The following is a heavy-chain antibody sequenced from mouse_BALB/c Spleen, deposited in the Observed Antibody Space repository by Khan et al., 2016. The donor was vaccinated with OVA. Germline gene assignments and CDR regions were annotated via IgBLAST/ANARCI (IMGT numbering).Heavy chain of an antibody. D-gene: IGHD2-14*01. J-gene: IGHJ3*01. V-gene: IGHV1-4*01. CDR1: GYTFTSYT. Sequence: QVQLQQSGAELARPGASVKLSCTASGYTFTSYTMHWVKQRPGEGLEWIGYINPSSGYTNYNQKFKDKTTLTADKSYNTAYMQLNSLTSEDSAVYYCAREVDYCRNDGWFTYWGQGTLVTVSA. CDR3: AREVDYCRNDGWFTY. CDR2: INPSSGYT.